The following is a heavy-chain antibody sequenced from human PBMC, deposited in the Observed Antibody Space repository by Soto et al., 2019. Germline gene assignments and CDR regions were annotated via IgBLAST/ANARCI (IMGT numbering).Heavy chain of an antibody. Sequence: SETLSLTCTVSGGSISSYYWSWIRQPPGKGLEWIGYIYYSGSTNYNPSLKSRVTISVDTSKNQFSLKLSSVTAADTAVYYCARGGASITIFGVVIDFFDYWGQGTLVTVSS. D-gene: IGHD3-3*01. CDR2: IYYSGST. CDR3: ARGGASITIFGVVIDFFDY. V-gene: IGHV4-59*01. CDR1: GGSISSYY. J-gene: IGHJ4*02.